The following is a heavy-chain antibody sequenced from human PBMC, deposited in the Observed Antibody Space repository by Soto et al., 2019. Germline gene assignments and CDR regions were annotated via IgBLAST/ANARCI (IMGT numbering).Heavy chain of an antibody. CDR2: ISYDGSNK. D-gene: IGHD5-12*01. Sequence: HVQLVESGGGVVQPGRSLRLSCAASGFTFSSYGMHWVRQAPGKGLEWVAVISYDGSNKYYADSVKGRFTISRDNSKNTLYLQMNSLRAEDTAVYYCAKEAGDGYNWNAFDIWGQGTMVTVSS. CDR1: GFTFSSYG. J-gene: IGHJ3*02. V-gene: IGHV3-30*18. CDR3: AKEAGDGYNWNAFDI.